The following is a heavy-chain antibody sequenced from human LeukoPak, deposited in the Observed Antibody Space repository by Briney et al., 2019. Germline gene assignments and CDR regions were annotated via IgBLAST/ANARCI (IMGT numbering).Heavy chain of an antibody. CDR2: IYTSGST. V-gene: IGHV4-38-2*02. CDR3: AREKTYDSSGYWFLVSAFDI. J-gene: IGHJ3*02. D-gene: IGHD3-22*01. CDR1: GYSISSGYY. Sequence: SETLSLTCTVSGYSISSGYYWGWIRQPPGKGLEWIGRIYTSGSTNYNPSLKSRVTMSVDTSKNQFSLKLSSVTAADTAVYYCAREKTYDSSGYWFLVSAFDIWGQGTMVTVSS.